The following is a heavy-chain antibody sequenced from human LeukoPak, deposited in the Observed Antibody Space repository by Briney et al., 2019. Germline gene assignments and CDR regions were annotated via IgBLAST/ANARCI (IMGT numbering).Heavy chain of an antibody. CDR2: INPNNGGT. CDR1: GYTFTGYY. Sequence: ASVKVSSKASGYTFTGYYIHWVRQAPGQGLEWMGWINPNNGGTNYAQKFQGRVTMTRDTSITTTYMDLSRLRSDDTAVYYCARALRSGSYYEVDYWGQGTLVTVSS. D-gene: IGHD1-26*01. CDR3: ARALRSGSYYEVDY. J-gene: IGHJ4*02. V-gene: IGHV1-2*02.